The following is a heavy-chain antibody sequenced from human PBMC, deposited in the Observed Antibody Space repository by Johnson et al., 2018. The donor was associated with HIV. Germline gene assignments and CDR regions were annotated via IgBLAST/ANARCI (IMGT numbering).Heavy chain of an antibody. CDR3: ARGGGCGGDCYSGYDAFDI. J-gene: IGHJ3*02. CDR1: GFTFSSYP. Sequence: QVQLVESGGGAVQPGRSLRLSCAASGFTFSSYPMHWVRQAPGKGLEWVAVISSDGSNTYYADSVKGRFTISRDNSRNTLYLQMNSLRDEDTAVYYCARGGGCGGDCYSGYDAFDIWGQGTMVTV. V-gene: IGHV3-30*04. D-gene: IGHD2-21*01. CDR2: ISSDGSNT.